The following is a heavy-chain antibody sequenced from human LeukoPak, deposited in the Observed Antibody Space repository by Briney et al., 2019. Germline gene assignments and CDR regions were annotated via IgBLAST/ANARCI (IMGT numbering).Heavy chain of an antibody. CDR3: ARHVDYGGNSGMNAFDI. D-gene: IGHD4-23*01. Sequence: GESLKISRKGSGYSFTSYWIGWVRQMPGKGLEWMGIIYPGDSDTRYSPSFQGQVTISADKSISPAYLQWSSLKASDTAMYYCARHVDYGGNSGMNAFDIWGQGTMVTVS. V-gene: IGHV5-51*01. CDR1: GYSFTSYW. CDR2: IYPGDSDT. J-gene: IGHJ3*02.